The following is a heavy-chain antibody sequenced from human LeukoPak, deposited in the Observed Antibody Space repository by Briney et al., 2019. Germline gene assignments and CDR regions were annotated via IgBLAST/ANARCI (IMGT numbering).Heavy chain of an antibody. CDR1: GFTFSSYG. CDR3: AKDPPNVVVPAAIWGDWFDP. J-gene: IGHJ5*02. CDR2: IRYDGSNK. V-gene: IGHV3-30*02. Sequence: GGSLRLSCAASGFTFSSYGMHWVRQAPGKGLEWVAFIRYDGSNKYYADSVKGRFTISRDNSKNTLYLQMNSLRAEDTAVYYCAKDPPNVVVPAAIWGDWFDPWGQGTLVTVSS. D-gene: IGHD2-2*02.